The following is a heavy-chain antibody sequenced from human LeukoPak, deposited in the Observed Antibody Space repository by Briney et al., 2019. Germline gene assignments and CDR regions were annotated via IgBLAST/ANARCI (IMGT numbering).Heavy chain of an antibody. CDR3: ARQMRYGNAPFDY. CDR1: GYSFTSYW. CDR2: IYPGDSDT. D-gene: IGHD1-1*01. Sequence: GGSLKISFKGSGYSFTSYWIGWGRRMPGKGVEWMGIIYPGDSDTRYSPSFQGQVTISADKSISTAYLQWSSLKASDTAMYYCARQMRYGNAPFDYWGQGTLVTVSS. J-gene: IGHJ4*02. V-gene: IGHV5-51*01.